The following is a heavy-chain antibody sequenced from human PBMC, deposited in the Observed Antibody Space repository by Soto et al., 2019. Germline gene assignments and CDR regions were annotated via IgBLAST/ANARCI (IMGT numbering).Heavy chain of an antibody. D-gene: IGHD6-19*01. CDR1: GFTFSSYG. Sequence: QVQLVESGGGVVQPGRSLRLSCAASGFTFSSYGMHWVRQAPGKGLEWVAVISYDGSNKYYADSVKGRFTTSRDNSKNTLYLQMNSLRAEDTAVYYCAKDSPQQWLVHGAFDIWGQGTMVTVSS. CDR3: AKDSPQQWLVHGAFDI. J-gene: IGHJ3*02. CDR2: ISYDGSNK. V-gene: IGHV3-30*18.